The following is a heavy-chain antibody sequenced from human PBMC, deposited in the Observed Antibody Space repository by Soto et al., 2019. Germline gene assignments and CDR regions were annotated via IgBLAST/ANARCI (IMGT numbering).Heavy chain of an antibody. CDR2: IIPIFGTA. CDR3: AREYYDSSGYRLDY. J-gene: IGHJ4*02. CDR1: GGTFTSYA. D-gene: IGHD3-22*01. V-gene: IGHV1-69*01. Sequence: VHLVRSGAELKKLGSSGKVSCKPSGGTFTSYAISWVQQAPGQGLEWMGGIIPIFGTANYAQKFQGRVTITADESTSTAYMELSSLRSEDTAVYYCAREYYDSSGYRLDYWGQGTLVTVSS.